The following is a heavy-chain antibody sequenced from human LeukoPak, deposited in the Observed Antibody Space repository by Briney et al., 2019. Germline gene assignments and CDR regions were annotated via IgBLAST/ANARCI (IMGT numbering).Heavy chain of an antibody. D-gene: IGHD6-13*01. J-gene: IGHJ4*02. Sequence: GASVKVSCKGSGYTFTSCYMHWVRRAPGQGLEWRGIINPSGGSTSYAQKLQGRVTMTRDTSTGTVYMELSSLRSEDTAVYYCARDSAIAAAGTSDYRGQGTLVTVSS. CDR1: GYTFTSCY. CDR3: ARDSAIAAAGTSDY. V-gene: IGHV1-46*04. CDR2: INPSGGST.